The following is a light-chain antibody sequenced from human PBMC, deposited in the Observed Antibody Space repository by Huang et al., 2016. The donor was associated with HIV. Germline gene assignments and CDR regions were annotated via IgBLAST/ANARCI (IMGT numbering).Light chain of an antibody. CDR1: QSISSY. V-gene: IGKV1-39*01. CDR3: QQSYSSLT. CDR2: ASS. Sequence: DIQMTQSPSSLSASVGARVTITFRASQSISSYLNWYQQKPGKAPKLLIYASSSMQSGVPSRFSGSGSGTDFTLTISSLQPEDFATYYCQQSYSSLTFGGGTKVEIK. J-gene: IGKJ4*01.